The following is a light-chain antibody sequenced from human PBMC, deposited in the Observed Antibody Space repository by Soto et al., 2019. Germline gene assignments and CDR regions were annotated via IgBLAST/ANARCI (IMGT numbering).Light chain of an antibody. J-gene: IGLJ3*02. CDR2: LEGSGTY. V-gene: IGLV4-60*02. CDR1: SGHSSYI. Sequence: QAVVTQSSSASASLGSSVKLTCTLGSGHSSYIIAWHQQQPGKAPRYLMKLEGSGTYNRGSGVPDRFSGSSSGADRYLTISNLQFEDEADYYCETWDSNIHWVFGGGTKLTVL. CDR3: ETWDSNIHWV.